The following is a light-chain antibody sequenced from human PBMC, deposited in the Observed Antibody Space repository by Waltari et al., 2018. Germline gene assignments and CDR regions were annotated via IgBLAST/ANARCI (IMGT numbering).Light chain of an antibody. V-gene: IGKV1-39*01. J-gene: IGKJ2*01. CDR2: EAS. CDR1: QSINTY. Sequence: DIQMTQSPSSLSASVGDTVTMTCRASQSINTYLNWYQQRPGKVPRLLIYEASILQSGVSSRFSGSGSGTEFTLTISSLQPEDFATYYCQQSDTTWYTFGQGTKLDIK. CDR3: QQSDTTWYT.